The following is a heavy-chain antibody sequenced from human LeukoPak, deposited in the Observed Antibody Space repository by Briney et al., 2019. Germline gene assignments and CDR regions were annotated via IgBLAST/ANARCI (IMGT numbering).Heavy chain of an antibody. V-gene: IGHV3-7*01. D-gene: IGHD4-11*01. J-gene: IGHJ4*02. CDR2: MNEDGTEK. CDR3: TRDRGYSNFDY. Sequence: GESLRLSCAASGFGFSNYWMSWVRQAPGKGLEWVANMNEDGTEKNYVDSVKGRFTISRDNAHDSPYLQMNSLRAEDTAVYYCTRDRGYSNFDYWGQGTLLTVSS. CDR1: GFGFSNYW.